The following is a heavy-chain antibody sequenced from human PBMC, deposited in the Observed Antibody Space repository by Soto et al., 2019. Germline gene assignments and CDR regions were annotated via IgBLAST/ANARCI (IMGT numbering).Heavy chain of an antibody. J-gene: IGHJ4*02. Sequence: EVQLVESGGGLVQPGGSLKLPCAASGFTFSASAMHWVRQASGKRLEWVGRIRSKSNSYVTAYAASVKGRFTVSRDDSKNTAYLQMMSLKTEDTAVYYCTRSVTGITAHFDYWGLGTLVTVSS. V-gene: IGHV3-73*02. D-gene: IGHD5-18*01. CDR3: TRSVTGITAHFDY. CDR1: GFTFSASA. CDR2: IRSKSNSYVT.